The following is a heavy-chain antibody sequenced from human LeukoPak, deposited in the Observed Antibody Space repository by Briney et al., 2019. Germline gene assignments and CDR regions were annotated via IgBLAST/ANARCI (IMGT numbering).Heavy chain of an antibody. D-gene: IGHD2-21*01. CDR2: ITWDGSST. J-gene: IGHJ4*02. CDR3: ARDGDIVVVPHGSFDY. CDR1: EFTFDDYT. V-gene: IGHV3-43*01. Sequence: PGGSLTLSCAASEFTFDDYTMHWVRQAPGKGLEWVSLITWDGSSTYYADSVKGRFTISRDNAKNSLYLQMNSLRAEDTAVYYCARDGDIVVVPHGSFDYWGQGTLVTVSS.